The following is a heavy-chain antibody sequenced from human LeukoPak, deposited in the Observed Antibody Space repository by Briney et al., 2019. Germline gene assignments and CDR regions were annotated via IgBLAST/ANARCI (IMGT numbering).Heavy chain of an antibody. CDR1: GASINSGLYY. D-gene: IGHD5-12*01. V-gene: IGHV4-61*02. CDR3: ASSNWLRDANFDS. CDR2: VITSGGT. Sequence: PSETLSLTCTVSGASINSGLYYWNWIRQPAGKGLEWIGRVITSGGTNYTPSLKSRVTISVTTSKNQFSLKLSSVTAADTAVYFCASSNWLRDANFDSWGQGTLVTVPS. J-gene: IGHJ4*02.